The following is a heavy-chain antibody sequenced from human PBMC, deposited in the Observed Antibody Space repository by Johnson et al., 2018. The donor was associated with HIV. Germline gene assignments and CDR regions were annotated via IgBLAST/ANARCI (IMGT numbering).Heavy chain of an antibody. V-gene: IGHV3-7*01. CDR1: GFTFSTYW. CDR3: ARDDGGGGDAFDI. D-gene: IGHD2-15*01. CDR2: INQEGTGK. Sequence: VQLVESGGGLVQPGGSLRLSCAASGFTFSTYWMSWVRQAPGKGLEWVATINQEGTGKNYVDSVKGRFTISRDNSKNTLYLQMNSLRAEDTAVYYCARDDGGGGDAFDIWGQGTMVTVSS. J-gene: IGHJ3*02.